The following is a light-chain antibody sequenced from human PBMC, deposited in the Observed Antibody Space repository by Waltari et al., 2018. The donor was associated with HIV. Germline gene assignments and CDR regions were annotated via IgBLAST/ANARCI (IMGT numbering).Light chain of an antibody. V-gene: IGLV1-44*01. Sequence: QSFLTQPPSVSGTPGQRVIISCAGGIANIGRNIVTCYRNLPGTAPKVLIFSDTMRRSGVPDRISGSKSGASASLAISGLQSDDEADYFCASWDDSLKGWVFGGGTKLTVL. J-gene: IGLJ3*02. CDR2: SDT. CDR3: ASWDDSLKGWV. CDR1: IANIGRNI.